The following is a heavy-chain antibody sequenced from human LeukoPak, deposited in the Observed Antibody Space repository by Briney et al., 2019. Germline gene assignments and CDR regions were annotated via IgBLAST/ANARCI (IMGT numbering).Heavy chain of an antibody. V-gene: IGHV3-33*06. CDR1: GFTFSSYG. CDR2: IWYDGSNK. CDR3: AKALPRYGDYSYYFDY. J-gene: IGHJ4*02. D-gene: IGHD4-17*01. Sequence: GGSLRLSCAASGFTFSSYGMHWVRQAPGKGLKWVAVIWYDGSNKYYADSVKGRFTISRDNSKNTLYLQMNSLRAEDTAVYYCAKALPRYGDYSYYFDYWGQGTLVTVSS.